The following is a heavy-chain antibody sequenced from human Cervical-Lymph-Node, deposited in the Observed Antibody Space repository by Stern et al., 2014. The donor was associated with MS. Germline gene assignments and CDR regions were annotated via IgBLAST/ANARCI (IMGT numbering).Heavy chain of an antibody. D-gene: IGHD1-1*01. Sequence: EVQLVQSGGGVIQPGGSLRLSCTASGFTVSRDYMTWVRQAQGKGLEWVSLITNVGSTFYTDSVKSRFTISRDDSKNTVYLHMTSLRAEDTAMYYCARDTSSPERSDWWGQGTLVTVSS. CDR2: ITNVGST. J-gene: IGHJ4*02. CDR3: ARDTSSPERSDW. V-gene: IGHV3-53*01. CDR1: GFTVSRDY.